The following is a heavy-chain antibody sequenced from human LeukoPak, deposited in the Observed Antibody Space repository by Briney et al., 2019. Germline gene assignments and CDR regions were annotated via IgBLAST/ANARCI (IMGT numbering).Heavy chain of an antibody. V-gene: IGHV3-23*01. CDR2: ISGSGGST. CDR1: GFTFSSYA. CDR3: ASGRGYYDSSGSFDY. Sequence: GGSLRLSCAASGFTFSSYAMSWVRQAPGKGLEWVSAISGSGGSTYYADSVKGRFTISRDNSKNTLYLQMNSLRAEDTAVYYCASGRGYYDSSGSFDYWGQGTLVTVSS. D-gene: IGHD3-22*01. J-gene: IGHJ4*02.